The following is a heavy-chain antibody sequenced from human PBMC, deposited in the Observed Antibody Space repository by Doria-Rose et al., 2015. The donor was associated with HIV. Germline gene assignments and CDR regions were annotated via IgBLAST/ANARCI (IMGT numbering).Heavy chain of an antibody. CDR3: ARIKSSRWYHKYYFDF. J-gene: IGHJ4*02. Sequence: SGPVLVKPTETLTLTCTVSGVSLSSPGMGVSWIRQPPGKALEWLANIFSDDERSYKTSLKSRLTISRDTSKSQVFLTMTDMDPVDTATYYCARIKSSRWYHKYYFDFWGRGTLVIVSA. D-gene: IGHD6-13*01. V-gene: IGHV2-26*01. CDR2: IFSDDER. CDR1: GVSLSSPGMG.